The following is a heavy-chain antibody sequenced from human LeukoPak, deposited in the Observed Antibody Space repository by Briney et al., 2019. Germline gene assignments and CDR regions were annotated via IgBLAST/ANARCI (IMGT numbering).Heavy chain of an antibody. CDR2: IYYSGST. CDR3: ARPWRDYYYMDV. D-gene: IGHD3-3*01. J-gene: IGHJ6*03. Sequence: PSGTLSLTCTVSGGSISSSSYYWGWIRQPPGKGLEWIGSIYYSGSTYYNPSLKSRVTISVDTSKNQFSLKLSSVTAADTAVYYCARPWRDYYYMDVWGKGTTVTISS. CDR1: GGSISSSSYY. V-gene: IGHV4-39*01.